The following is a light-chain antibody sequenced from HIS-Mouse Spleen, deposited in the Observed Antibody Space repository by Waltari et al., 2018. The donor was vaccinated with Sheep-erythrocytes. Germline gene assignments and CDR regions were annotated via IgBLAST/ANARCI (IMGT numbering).Light chain of an antibody. CDR2: EGS. CDR1: SSDVGSYNL. J-gene: IGLJ3*02. V-gene: IGLV2-23*01. Sequence: QSALTQPASVSGSPGQSITISCTGTSSDVGSYNLVSWYQQHPGKAPKHMIYEGSKRPSGVSNRCSGSKAGNTASLTISGLQAEDEADYYCCSYAGSSTPWVFGGGTKLTVL. CDR3: CSYAGSSTPWV.